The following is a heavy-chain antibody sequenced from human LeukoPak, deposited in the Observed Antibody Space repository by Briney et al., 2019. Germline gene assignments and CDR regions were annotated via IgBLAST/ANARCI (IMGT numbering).Heavy chain of an antibody. CDR1: GGSMSSADYY. J-gene: IGHJ6*02. V-gene: IGHV4-30-4*01. CDR2: VYYSGSA. CDR3: ARKTRSYYYYGMDV. D-gene: IGHD1/OR15-1a*01. Sequence: SQTLSLTCTVSGGSMSSADYYWSWVRQPPGKGLEWIGFVYYSGSAFYNPSLKSRVTISVDTSKNQFSLKLSSVTAADTAVYYCARKTRSYYYYGMDVWGQGTTVTVSS.